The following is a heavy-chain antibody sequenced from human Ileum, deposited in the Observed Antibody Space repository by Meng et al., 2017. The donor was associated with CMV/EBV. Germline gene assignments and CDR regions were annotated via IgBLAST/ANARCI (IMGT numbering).Heavy chain of an antibody. Sequence: YYFHWVRQSPGQGLAWVAWINPKTGATNYAQKFQGRVTMSRDTSINTVYMDLRGLRSDDTAVYYCARDYDRYYGSASYFFYYYAMDVWGQGTTVTVSS. CDR2: INPKTGAT. CDR3: ARDYDRYYGSASYFFYYYAMDV. CDR1: YY. D-gene: IGHD3-10*01. J-gene: IGHJ6*02. V-gene: IGHV1-2*02.